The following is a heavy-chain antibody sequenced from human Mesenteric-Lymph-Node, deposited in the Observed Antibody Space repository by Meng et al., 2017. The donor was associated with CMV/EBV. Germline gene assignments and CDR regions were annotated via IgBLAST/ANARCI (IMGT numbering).Heavy chain of an antibody. J-gene: IGHJ6*02. V-gene: IGHV3-30*04. CDR1: GYIFHYYA. CDR3: EGDRSQLWTDGVDV. D-gene: IGHD5-18*01. CDR2: VSYDGGNK. Sequence: GGSLRLSCETSGYIFHYYAMHWVRQAPGKGLEWVAVVSYDGGNKNYADSVKGRFIISRDHSKNTLYMQMNSLRPEDSAIYDGEGDRSQLWTDGVDVWGQGTTVTVSS.